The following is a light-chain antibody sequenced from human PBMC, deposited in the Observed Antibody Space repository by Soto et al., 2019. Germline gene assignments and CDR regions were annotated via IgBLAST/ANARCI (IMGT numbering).Light chain of an antibody. CDR1: QSISSSY. V-gene: IGKV3-20*01. J-gene: IGKJ2*01. CDR3: QQYGSSSYT. Sequence: EIVLTQSPGTLSLSPGERATLSCRASQSISSSYLAWYQQKPGQAPRLLIYAASSRATGIPDRFSGSGSGTDFTLTISRLGPEDCAVYYCQQYGSSSYTFGQGTQLEIK. CDR2: AAS.